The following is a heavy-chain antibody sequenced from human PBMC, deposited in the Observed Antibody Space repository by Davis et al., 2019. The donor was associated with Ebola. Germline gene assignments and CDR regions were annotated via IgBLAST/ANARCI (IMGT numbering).Heavy chain of an antibody. CDR2: ISYDGSNK. D-gene: IGHD4-23*01. Sequence: GESLKISCAASGFTFSSYGMHWVRQAPGKGLEWVAAISYDGSNKYYADSVKGRFTISRDDAKKSLYLQMGSLRAEDTAVYYCAQQLGDYGGNALRYWGQGTLVTVSS. J-gene: IGHJ4*02. CDR1: GFTFSSYG. V-gene: IGHV3-30*03. CDR3: AQQLGDYGGNALRY.